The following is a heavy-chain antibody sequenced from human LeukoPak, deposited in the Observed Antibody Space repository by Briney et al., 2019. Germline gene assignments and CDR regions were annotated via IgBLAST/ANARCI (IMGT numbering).Heavy chain of an antibody. D-gene: IGHD6-13*01. CDR2: ISAYNGNT. Sequence: ASVKVSYMASGYTFTSYDIIWVRHAPGERLEWMGWISAYNGNTNYAQKLQGRVTMTTATTASTAHIELRSLRSDDTAVYYSARALIAAAEDLDYWGQGTLVTVSS. CDR3: ARALIAAAEDLDY. V-gene: IGHV1-18*01. J-gene: IGHJ4*02. CDR1: GYTFTSYD.